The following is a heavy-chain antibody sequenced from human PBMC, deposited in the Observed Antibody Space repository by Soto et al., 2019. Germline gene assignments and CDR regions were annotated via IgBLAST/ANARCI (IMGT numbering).Heavy chain of an antibody. V-gene: IGHV3-30-3*01. CDR2: ISYDGSNK. J-gene: IGHJ4*02. CDR1: GFTFSSYA. Sequence: QVQLVESGGGVVQPGRSLRLSCAASGFTFSSYAMHWVRQAPGKGLEWVAVISYDGSNKYYADSVKGRFTISRDNSKNTLYLQMISLSAEDTAVYYCARVPSSSGRAHFDYWGQGTLVTVSS. CDR3: ARVPSSSGRAHFDY. D-gene: IGHD2-15*01.